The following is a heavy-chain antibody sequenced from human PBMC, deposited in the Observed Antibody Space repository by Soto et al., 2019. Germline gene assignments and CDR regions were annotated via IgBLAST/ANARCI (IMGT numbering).Heavy chain of an antibody. CDR1: GGSINTYY. CDR3: AAGGKWLAFDY. J-gene: IGHJ4*02. D-gene: IGHD6-19*01. V-gene: IGHV4-4*08. CDR2: MYNSGST. Sequence: QVQLQESGPGLVKPSETLSLTCTVSGGSINTYYWTWIRQPPGKGLEWIGCMYNSGSTNYNPSLKGRVTIFGDTSKNQSSRKRSSVPAADAAVYYCAAGGKWLAFDYWGQGTLATVSS.